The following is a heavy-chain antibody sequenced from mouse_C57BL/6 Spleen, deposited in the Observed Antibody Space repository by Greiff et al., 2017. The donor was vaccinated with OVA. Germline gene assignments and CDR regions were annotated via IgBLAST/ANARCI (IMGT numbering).Heavy chain of an antibody. Sequence: VQLMESGPELVKPGASVKISCKASGYAFSSSWMNWVKQRPGKGLEWIGRIYPGDGDTNYNGKFKGKATLTADKSSSTAYMQLRSLTSEDSAVYFCAIYYDSGENYCFDYWGQGTTLTVSS. V-gene: IGHV1-82*01. CDR1: GYAFSSSW. CDR2: IYPGDGDT. D-gene: IGHD1-1*01. J-gene: IGHJ2*01. CDR3: AIYYDSGENYCFDY.